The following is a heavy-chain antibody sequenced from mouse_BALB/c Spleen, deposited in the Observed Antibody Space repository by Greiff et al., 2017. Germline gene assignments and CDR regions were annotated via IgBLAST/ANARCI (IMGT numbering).Heavy chain of an antibody. CDR3: AREGIGSPYAMDY. J-gene: IGHJ4*01. CDR1: GYSFTGYF. Sequence: EVQLVESGPELVKPGASVKISCKASGYSFTGYFMNWVMQSHGKSLEWIGRINPYNGDTFYNQKFKGKATLTVDKSSSTAHMELRSLASEDSAVYYCAREGIGSPYAMDYWGQGTSVTVSS. D-gene: IGHD1-1*01. V-gene: IGHV1-20*02. CDR2: INPYNGDT.